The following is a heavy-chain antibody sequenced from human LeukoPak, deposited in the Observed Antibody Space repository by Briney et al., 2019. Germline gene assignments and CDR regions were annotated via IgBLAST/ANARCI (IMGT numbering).Heavy chain of an antibody. CDR3: ARVGGSSWDYYYYYMDV. CDR1: GFPLSRSA. J-gene: IGHJ6*03. Sequence: PGGSLRLSCAASGFPLSRSAMSWVRQAPGKGLEWVSNISGSGSGGSTYYADSVKGRFTISRDNSKNTLYLQMNSLRAEDTAVYHCARVGGSSWDYYYYYMDVWGKGTTVTVSS. CDR2: ISGSGSGGST. D-gene: IGHD6-13*01. V-gene: IGHV3-23*01.